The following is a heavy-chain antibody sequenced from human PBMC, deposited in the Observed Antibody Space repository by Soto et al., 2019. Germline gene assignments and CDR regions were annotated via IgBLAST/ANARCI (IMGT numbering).Heavy chain of an antibody. Sequence: PGGSLRLSCAASGFTFSSYGMHWVRQSPGKGLEWVAVISYDGSNKYYADSVKGRFTISRDNSKKTLYLQMNSLRAEDTAVYYCAKDLRGSRLLAYGMDVWGQGTTVTV. D-gene: IGHD2-8*02. CDR2: ISYDGSNK. J-gene: IGHJ6*02. CDR3: AKDLRGSRLLAYGMDV. V-gene: IGHV3-30*18. CDR1: GFTFSSYG.